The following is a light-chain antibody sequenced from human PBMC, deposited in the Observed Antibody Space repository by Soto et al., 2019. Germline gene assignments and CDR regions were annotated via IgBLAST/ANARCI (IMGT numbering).Light chain of an antibody. Sequence: QSVLTQPPSASGTPGQRVTISCSGSNSNIGSNTVNWYQQLPGTAPKLRIYYDNLRPSGVPDRISGSKSGTSASLAISGLQSDDGADYYCAAWDYSLNGRVFGTGTKLTVL. CDR2: YDN. CDR1: NSNIGSNT. CDR3: AAWDYSLNGRV. V-gene: IGLV1-44*01. J-gene: IGLJ1*01.